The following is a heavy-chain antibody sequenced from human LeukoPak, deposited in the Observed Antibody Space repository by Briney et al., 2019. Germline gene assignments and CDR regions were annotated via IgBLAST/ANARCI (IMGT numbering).Heavy chain of an antibody. CDR1: GITFTNYA. V-gene: IGHV3-23*01. CDR2: ISGSGAGT. CDR3: AKDRAALPVTTYNFDF. Sequence: GGSLRLPCAASGITFTNYAMNWVRQAPGKGLEWVSVISGSGAGTYYADSVRGRFTISRDNSKNTLYLQMNNLRAEDTAVYYCAKDRAALPVTTYNFDFWGQGTLVTVSS. D-gene: IGHD2-2*01. J-gene: IGHJ4*02.